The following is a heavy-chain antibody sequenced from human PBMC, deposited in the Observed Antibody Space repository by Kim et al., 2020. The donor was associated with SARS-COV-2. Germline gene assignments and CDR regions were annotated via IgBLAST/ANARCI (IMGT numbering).Heavy chain of an antibody. CDR1: GYTYTDFW. D-gene: IGHD3-16*01. J-gene: IGHJ3*01. V-gene: IGHV5-51*01. Sequence: GESLKIFCEGTGYTYTDFWIAWVRHMPGKGLEWMGIVSPSDSTTKHSPSFQGPVTLSADKSINTAFLQWRSLKASDTAMYDRARCHYYDHRGSYWANSFDFWGLGTMVTVSS. CDR2: VSPSDSTT. CDR3: ARCHYYDHRGSYWANSFDF.